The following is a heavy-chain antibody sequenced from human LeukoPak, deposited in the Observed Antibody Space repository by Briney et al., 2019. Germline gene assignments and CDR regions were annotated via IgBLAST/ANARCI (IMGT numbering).Heavy chain of an antibody. CDR3: ARVSPSSSGYYFDY. D-gene: IGHD6-6*01. J-gene: IGHJ4*02. Sequence: ASVKVSCKASGGTFSSYAISWARQAPGQGLEWMGGIIPISGTANYAQKFQGRVTITADESTSTAYMELSSLRSEDTAVYYCARVSPSSSGYYFDYWGQGTLVTVSS. CDR2: IIPISGTA. CDR1: GGTFSSYA. V-gene: IGHV1-69*13.